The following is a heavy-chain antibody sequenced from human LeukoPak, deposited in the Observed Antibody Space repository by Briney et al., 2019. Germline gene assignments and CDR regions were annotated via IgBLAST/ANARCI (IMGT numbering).Heavy chain of an antibody. CDR3: ASSEGPNHYYYYYGMDV. J-gene: IGHJ6*02. CDR1: GFTVSSNY. V-gene: IGHV3-53*01. Sequence: GGSLRLSCAASGFTVSSNYMSWVRQAPGKGLEWVSVIYSGGSTYYADSVKGRFTISRDNSKNTPYLQMNSLRAEDTAVYYCASSEGPNHYYYYYGMDVWGQGTTVTVSS. CDR2: IYSGGST. D-gene: IGHD3-10*01.